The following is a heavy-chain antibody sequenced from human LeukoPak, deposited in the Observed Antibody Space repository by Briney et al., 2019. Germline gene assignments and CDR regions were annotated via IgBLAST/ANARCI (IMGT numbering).Heavy chain of an antibody. D-gene: IGHD1-1*01. Sequence: PSETLSLTCTVSGGSISRYYWSWIRQPPGKGLEWIGYIYTSGSTNYNPSLKSRVTISVDTSKNQFSLKLSSVTAADTAVYYCVTCTRHAYYYYYMDVWGKGTTVTVSS. V-gene: IGHV4-4*09. J-gene: IGHJ6*03. CDR2: IYTSGST. CDR3: VTCTRHAYYYYYMDV. CDR1: GGSISRYY.